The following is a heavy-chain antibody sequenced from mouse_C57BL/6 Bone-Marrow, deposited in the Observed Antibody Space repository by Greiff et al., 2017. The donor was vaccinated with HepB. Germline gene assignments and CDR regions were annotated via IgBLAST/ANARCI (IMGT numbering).Heavy chain of an antibody. D-gene: IGHD2-2*01. Sequence: EVMLVESGGGLVKPGGSLKLSCAASGFTFSSYAMSWVRQTPEKRLEWVATISDGGSYTYYPDNVKGRFTISRDNAKNNLYLQMSHLKSEDTAMYYCARDASIYYGSAWFAYWGQGTLVTVSA. V-gene: IGHV5-4*03. CDR2: ISDGGSYT. CDR3: ARDASIYYGSAWFAY. J-gene: IGHJ3*01. CDR1: GFTFSSYA.